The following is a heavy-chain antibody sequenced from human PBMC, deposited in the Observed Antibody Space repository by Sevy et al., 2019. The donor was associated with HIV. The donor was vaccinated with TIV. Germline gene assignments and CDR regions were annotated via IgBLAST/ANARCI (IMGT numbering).Heavy chain of an antibody. V-gene: IGHV4-59*08. D-gene: IGHD1-26*01. CDR1: GGSITSLY. Sequence: SETLSLTCTVSGGSITSLYWNWIRQPPGKGLEWIANIYYNGHINYNPSLKSRVTLSLDTSKNQFSLRLSSVTAEDTAMYYCAGENEWGRSYSWGQGTLVTVSS. CDR3: AGENEWGRSYS. CDR2: IYYNGHI. J-gene: IGHJ4*02.